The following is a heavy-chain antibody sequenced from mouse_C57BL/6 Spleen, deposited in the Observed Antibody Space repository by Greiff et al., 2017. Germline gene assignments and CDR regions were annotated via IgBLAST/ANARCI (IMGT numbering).Heavy chain of an antibody. J-gene: IGHJ4*01. CDR1: GFTFTDYY. CDR2: VYPYNGGT. V-gene: IGHV1-36*01. CDR3: ARSTLNWESYAMDY. D-gene: IGHD4-1*02. Sequence: RVESGPSVKISCKASGFTFTDYYMHWVKQSHGKSLEWIGLVYPYNGGTSYNQKFKGKATLTVDTSSSTAYMELNSLTSEDSAVYYCARSTLNWESYAMDYWGQGTSVTVSS.